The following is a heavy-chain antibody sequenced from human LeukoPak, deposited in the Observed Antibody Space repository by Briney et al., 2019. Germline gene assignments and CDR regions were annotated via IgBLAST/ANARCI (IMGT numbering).Heavy chain of an antibody. V-gene: IGHV4-31*03. CDR2: IYYSGST. CDR3: AREYYYGSGSYFDY. Sequence: PSETLSLTCTVSGGSISSGGYYWSWIRQHPGKGLEWIGYIYYSGSTYYNPSLKSRVTISVDTPKNQFSLKLSSVTAADTAVYYCAREYYYGSGSYFDYWGQGTLVTVSS. CDR1: GGSISSGGYY. J-gene: IGHJ4*02. D-gene: IGHD3-10*01.